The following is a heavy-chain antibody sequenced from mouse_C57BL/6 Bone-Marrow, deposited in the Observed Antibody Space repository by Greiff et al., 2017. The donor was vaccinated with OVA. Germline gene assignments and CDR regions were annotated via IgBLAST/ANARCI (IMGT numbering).Heavy chain of an antibody. D-gene: IGHD2-3*01. V-gene: IGHV5-4*01. Sequence: EVKVVESGGGLVKPGGSLKLSCAASGFTFSSYAMSWVRQTPEKRLEWVATISDGGSYTYYPDNVKGRFTISRDNAKNNLYLQMSHLKSEDTAMYYCARDRGRPDGYYDYWGQGTTLTVSS. CDR3: ARDRGRPDGYYDY. CDR1: GFTFSSYA. CDR2: ISDGGSYT. J-gene: IGHJ2*01.